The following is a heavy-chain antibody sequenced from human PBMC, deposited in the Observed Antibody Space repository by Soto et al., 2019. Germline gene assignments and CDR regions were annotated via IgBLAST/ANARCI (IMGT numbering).Heavy chain of an antibody. V-gene: IGHV4-61*08. CDR1: GGSISSGGYY. Sequence: SETLSLTCTVSGGSISSGGYYWSWIRHHPGKGLEWIGYIYYSGSTNYNPSLKSRVTISVDTSKNQFSLKLSSVTAADTAVYYCARGLVVAATNWFDPWGQGTLVTVSS. CDR3: ARGLVVAATNWFDP. J-gene: IGHJ5*02. D-gene: IGHD2-15*01. CDR2: IYYSGST.